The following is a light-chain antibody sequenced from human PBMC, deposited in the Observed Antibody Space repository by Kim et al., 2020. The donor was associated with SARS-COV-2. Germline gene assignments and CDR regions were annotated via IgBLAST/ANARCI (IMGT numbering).Light chain of an antibody. V-gene: IGKV2-30*01. CDR2: KVS. Sequence: DVMMTQSPLSLPVTLGQPASISCRSSQSLVYSDGNTYLNWFLQRPGQSPRRLIYKVSNRDSGVPDRFSGSGSGTDFTLKISRGEARDFGFYYCMKGIHPSTFGQGTRLEIK. J-gene: IGKJ5*01. CDR3: MKGIHPST. CDR1: QSLVYSDGNTY.